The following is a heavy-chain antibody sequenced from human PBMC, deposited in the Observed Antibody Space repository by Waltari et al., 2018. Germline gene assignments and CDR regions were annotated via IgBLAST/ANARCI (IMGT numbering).Heavy chain of an antibody. J-gene: IGHJ4*02. V-gene: IGHV3-23*03. D-gene: IGHD3-22*01. CDR2: IYSGGST. CDR3: AKEGQYYYDSSGYIPGDY. CDR1: GFTFSSYA. Sequence: EVQLLESGGGLVQPGGSLRLSCAASGFTFSSYAMSWVRQAPGKGLEWVSVIYSGGSTYYADSVKGRFTSSRDNSKNTLYLQMNSLRAEDTAVYYCAKEGQYYYDSSGYIPGDYWGQGTLVTVSS.